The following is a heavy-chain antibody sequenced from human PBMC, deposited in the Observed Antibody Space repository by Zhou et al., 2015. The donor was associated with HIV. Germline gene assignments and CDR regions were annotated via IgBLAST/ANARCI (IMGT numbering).Heavy chain of an antibody. CDR2: INPNTGGT. V-gene: IGHV1-2*02. J-gene: IGHJ6*02. Sequence: QVQLVQSGAEVKKPGASVKVSCKASGYTFTNYYMHWVRQAPGQGLEWMGWINPNTGGTNYAQKFQGRVTMTRDTSISTAYMELNRLRFDDTAVYYCASRQQPYYYVWTSWGQGTTVTVSS. CDR3: ASRQQPYYYVWTS. D-gene: IGHD6-13*01. CDR1: GYTFTNYY.